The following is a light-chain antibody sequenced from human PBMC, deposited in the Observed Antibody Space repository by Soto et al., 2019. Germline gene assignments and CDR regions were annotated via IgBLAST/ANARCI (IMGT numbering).Light chain of an antibody. CDR3: QQYNNGPPET. Sequence: EIVMTQSPATLSVSPGERVTLSCRASQSVSSNLAWYQQKPGQAPRLLIYGASTRATGIPARFSGSGSGTEFTLTIRSLQSEDFAVYYCQQYNNGPPETFGQGTKVDIK. CDR2: GAS. CDR1: QSVSSN. V-gene: IGKV3-15*01. J-gene: IGKJ1*01.